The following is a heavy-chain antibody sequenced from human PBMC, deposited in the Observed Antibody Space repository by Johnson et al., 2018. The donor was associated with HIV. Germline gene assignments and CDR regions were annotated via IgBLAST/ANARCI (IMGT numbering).Heavy chain of an antibody. V-gene: IGHV3-9*01. CDR3: AKDLINSGIDPQAFDI. CDR2: ISWNSGTI. CDR1: GFTFDDYA. Sequence: EVQLVESGGGLVQPGRSLRLSCAASGFTFDDYAMHWVRQPPGKGLEWVSGISWNSGTIGYADSVKGRFTISRDNAKNSLFLQMNSLRAEDTALYYCAKDLINSGIDPQAFDIWGQGTMGTVSS. D-gene: IGHD1-26*01. J-gene: IGHJ3*02.